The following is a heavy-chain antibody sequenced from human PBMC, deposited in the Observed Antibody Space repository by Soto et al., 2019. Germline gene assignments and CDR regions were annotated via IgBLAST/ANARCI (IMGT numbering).Heavy chain of an antibody. Sequence: WTWLRQPPGMGLEWIGYVYYTGTTSYNPSLKSRVTISIDGSKNQISLKLSSVTAGDTAFYYCARLGGYYHSLDTWGQGTLVTVSS. CDR2: VYYTGTT. CDR3: ARLGGYYHSLDT. V-gene: IGHV4-59*08. J-gene: IGHJ5*02. D-gene: IGHD3-22*01.